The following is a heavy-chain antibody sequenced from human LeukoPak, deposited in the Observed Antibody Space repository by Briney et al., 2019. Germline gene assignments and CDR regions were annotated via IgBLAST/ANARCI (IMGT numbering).Heavy chain of an antibody. CDR1: GGSITSGGHY. CDR3: ASERGYGYGIDY. Sequence: PSETLSLTCTVSGGSITSGGHYWSWVRQPPWKGLEWIGHIFYSGTTLYNPTLKTRLTISEDTSNNQFSLRLTSLTAADTAVYYCASERGYGYGIDYWGQGTLVTVSS. CDR2: IFYSGTT. V-gene: IGHV4-30-4*08. D-gene: IGHD5-18*01. J-gene: IGHJ4*02.